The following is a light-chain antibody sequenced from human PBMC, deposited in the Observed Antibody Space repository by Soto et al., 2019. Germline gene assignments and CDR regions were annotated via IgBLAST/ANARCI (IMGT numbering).Light chain of an antibody. J-gene: IGLJ3*02. CDR1: SSDGGGYNY. CDR3: CSYAGSNTSV. CDR2: DVS. Sequence: QSVLTQPRSVSGSPGQSVTISCTGTSSDGGGYNYVSWYQQHPGKAPKLMIYDVSKRPSGVPDRFSGSKSGNTASLTISGLQAEDEADYYCCSYAGSNTSVFGGGTKLTVL. V-gene: IGLV2-11*01.